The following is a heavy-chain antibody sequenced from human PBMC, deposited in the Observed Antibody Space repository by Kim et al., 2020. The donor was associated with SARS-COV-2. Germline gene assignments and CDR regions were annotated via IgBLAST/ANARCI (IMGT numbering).Heavy chain of an antibody. Sequence: GGSLRLSCAASGFTFSSYEMNWVRQAPGKGLEWVSYISSSGSTIYYADSVKGRFTISRDNAKNSLYLQMNSLRAEDTAVYYCARAWPDPAKSPSGSNGNFFDYWGQGTLVTVSS. V-gene: IGHV3-48*03. D-gene: IGHD3-22*01. CDR3: ARAWPDPAKSPSGSNGNFFDY. CDR1: GFTFSSYE. J-gene: IGHJ4*02. CDR2: ISSSGSTI.